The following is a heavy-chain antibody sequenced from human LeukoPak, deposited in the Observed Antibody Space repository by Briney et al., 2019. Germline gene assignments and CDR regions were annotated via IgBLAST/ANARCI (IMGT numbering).Heavy chain of an antibody. J-gene: IGHJ4*02. Sequence: GGSLRLSCAASGFTFDDYAMHWVRQAPGKGLEWVSGISWNSGSIGYADSVKGRFTISRDNAKNSLYLQMNSLRAEDMALYYCAKVYGSGSYPGPFDYWGQGTLVTVSS. CDR2: ISWNSGSI. D-gene: IGHD3-10*01. CDR1: GFTFDDYA. V-gene: IGHV3-9*03. CDR3: AKVYGSGSYPGPFDY.